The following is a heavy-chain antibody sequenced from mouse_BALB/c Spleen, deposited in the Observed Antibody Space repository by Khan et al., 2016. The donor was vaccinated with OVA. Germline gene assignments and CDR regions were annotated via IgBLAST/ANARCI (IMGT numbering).Heavy chain of an antibody. J-gene: IGHJ2*01. CDR1: GYSITSDYA. CDR3: ARIYGGDYDY. V-gene: IGHV3-2*02. Sequence: EVQLQESGPGLVKPSQSLSLTCTVTGYSITSDYAWNWIRQFPGNKLEWMGYISYSGNLHYNPSLKSRISITRDTSKNKFFLQLNSVTTEDTATYDCARIYGGDYDYWGQGTTLTVSS. D-gene: IGHD1-1*01. CDR2: ISYSGNL.